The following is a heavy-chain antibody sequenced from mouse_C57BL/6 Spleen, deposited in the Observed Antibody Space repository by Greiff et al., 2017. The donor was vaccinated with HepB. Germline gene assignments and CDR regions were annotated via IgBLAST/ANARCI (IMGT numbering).Heavy chain of an antibody. D-gene: IGHD1-1*01. Sequence: DVQLVESGGDLVKPGGSLKLSCAASGFTFSSYGMSWVRQTPDKRLEWVATISSGGSYTYYPDSVKGRFTISRDNAKNTLYLQMSSLKSEDTAMYYCSYGSLYYFDYWGQGTTLTVSS. CDR2: ISSGGSYT. CDR1: GFTFSSYG. J-gene: IGHJ2*01. V-gene: IGHV5-6*01. CDR3: SYGSLYYFDY.